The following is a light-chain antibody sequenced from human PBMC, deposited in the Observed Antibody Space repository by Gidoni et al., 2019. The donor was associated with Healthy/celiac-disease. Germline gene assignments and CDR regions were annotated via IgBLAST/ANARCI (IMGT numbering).Light chain of an antibody. V-gene: IGLV2-14*01. CDR3: SSYTSSSTLFV. J-gene: IGLJ1*01. CDR1: SSDVGGYNY. CDR2: EVS. Sequence: QSALTQPASVSGSPGQPITISCTGTSSDVGGYNYVSWYQPHPGKAPNLMIYEVSNRPSGVPDRFSGSKSGNTASLTISGLQAEDEADYYCSSYTSSSTLFVFGTGTKVTVL.